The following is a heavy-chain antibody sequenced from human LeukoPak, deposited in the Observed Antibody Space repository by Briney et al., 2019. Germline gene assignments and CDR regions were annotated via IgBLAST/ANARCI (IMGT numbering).Heavy chain of an antibody. CDR1: GYTFTSYD. D-gene: IGHD2-2*02. V-gene: IGHV1-18*01. CDR3: ARGQLLYFDAFDI. J-gene: IGHJ3*02. CDR2: ISAYNGNT. Sequence: ASVKVSCKASGYTFTSYDINWVRQAPGQGLEWMGWISAYNGNTNYAQKLQGRVTMTTDTSTSKAYMELRSLRSDDTAVYYCARGQLLYFDAFDIWGQGTMVTVSS.